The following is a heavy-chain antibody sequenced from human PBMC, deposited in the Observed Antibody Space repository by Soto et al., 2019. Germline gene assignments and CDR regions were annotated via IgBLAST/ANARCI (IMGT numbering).Heavy chain of an antibody. V-gene: IGHV4-34*02. CDR2: LNHSGST. CDR1: GGSLSSGSFSGYY. CDR3: ARDRVEETTFVNYYNGMHV. Sequence: QVQLQPWGAGLLKPSETMSLSCAVYGGSLSSGSFSGYYWSWIRQPPGKGLEWIGELNHSGSTNYYPALKCLVTISVDTSKNPFSLKVSAVIAADTAVYCCARDRVEETTFVNYYNGMHVWGQGTTVTVSS. J-gene: IGHJ6*02. D-gene: IGHD1-7*01.